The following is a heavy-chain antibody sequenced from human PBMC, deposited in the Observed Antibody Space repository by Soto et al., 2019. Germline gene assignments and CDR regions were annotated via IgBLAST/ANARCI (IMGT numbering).Heavy chain of an antibody. CDR1: VDSVSSNSAA. D-gene: IGHD6-6*01. Sequence: SQTLSLTCAISVDSVSSNSAAWNWIRQSPSRGLEWLGRTYYRSKWYNDYAVSVKSRITINPDTSKNQFSLQLNSVTPEDTAVYYCARDGAYSSSSRSGWFDPWGQGTLVTVSS. CDR2: TYYRSKWYN. J-gene: IGHJ5*02. V-gene: IGHV6-1*01. CDR3: ARDGAYSSSSRSGWFDP.